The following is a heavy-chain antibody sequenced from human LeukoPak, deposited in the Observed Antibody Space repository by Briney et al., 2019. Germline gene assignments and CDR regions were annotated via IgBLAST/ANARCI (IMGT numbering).Heavy chain of an antibody. CDR1: GGSISSSSYY. D-gene: IGHD6-13*01. Sequence: SETLSLTCTVSGGSISSSSYYWGWIRQPPGKGLEWIGSIYYSGSTYYNPSLKSRVTISVGTSKNQFSLKLSSVTAADTAVYYCARPGDSSWAFDIWGQGTMVTVSS. V-gene: IGHV4-39*01. J-gene: IGHJ3*02. CDR3: ARPGDSSWAFDI. CDR2: IYYSGST.